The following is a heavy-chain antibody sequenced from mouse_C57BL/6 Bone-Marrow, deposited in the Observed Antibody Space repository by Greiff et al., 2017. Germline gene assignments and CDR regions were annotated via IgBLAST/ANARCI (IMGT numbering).Heavy chain of an antibody. CDR1: GYAFSSSW. V-gene: IGHV1-82*01. CDR2: IYPGDGDT. D-gene: IGHD1-1*01. J-gene: IGHJ4*01. CDR3: ARRVVAEYYYAMDY. Sequence: QVQLQQSGPELVKPGASVKISCKASGYAFSSSWMNWVKQRPEKGLEWIGRIYPGDGDTNYNGKFKGKATLTADKSSSTAYMQLSSLTSEDSAVYFCARRVVAEYYYAMDYWGQGTSVTVSS.